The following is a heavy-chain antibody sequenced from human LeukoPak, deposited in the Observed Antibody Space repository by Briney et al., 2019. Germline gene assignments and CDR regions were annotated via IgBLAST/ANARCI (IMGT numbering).Heavy chain of an antibody. CDR1: GFTISSYG. J-gene: IGHJ4*02. CDR3: AKDGMTTVTRPDY. Sequence: GGSLRLSCAASGFTISSYGMHWVRQAPGKGLEWVAVISDDGNNKYYADSVKGRFTISRDTSKNTLYLQMNSLTAEDTAVYYCAKDGMTTVTRPDYWGQGTLVTVSS. D-gene: IGHD4-17*01. V-gene: IGHV3-30*18. CDR2: ISDDGNNK.